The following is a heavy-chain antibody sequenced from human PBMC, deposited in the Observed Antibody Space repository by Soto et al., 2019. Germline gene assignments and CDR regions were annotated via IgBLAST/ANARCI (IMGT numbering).Heavy chain of an antibody. V-gene: IGHV2-5*02. J-gene: IGHJ4*02. CDR1: GFSLTTRGVG. Sequence: QITLKESGPTLVKPTQTLTLTCTFSGFSLTTRGVGVGWIRQPPGKALEWLALIYWDDDEGYSPSLKSRLTITKDTAKTQVVHTKTNMDPVDTATYYCPRRPRGFSYYFDYWGPGTLVTVYS. D-gene: IGHD3-10*01. CDR3: PRRPRGFSYYFDY. CDR2: IYWDDDE.